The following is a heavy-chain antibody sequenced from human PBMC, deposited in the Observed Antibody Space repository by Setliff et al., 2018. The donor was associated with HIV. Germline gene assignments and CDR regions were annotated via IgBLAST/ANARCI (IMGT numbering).Heavy chain of an antibody. CDR3: AKAKGVGVGARGYYFDY. Sequence: PGGSLRLSCAASGFTFSSRWMTWVRQAPGKGLEWVANIKQDGSENYFVDSVKGRFTISRDNSKNTLYLQMNSLRAEDTAVYYCAKAKGVGVGARGYYFDYWGQGTLVTVSS. V-gene: IGHV3-7*01. J-gene: IGHJ4*02. D-gene: IGHD1-26*01. CDR1: GFTFSSRW. CDR2: IKQDGSEN.